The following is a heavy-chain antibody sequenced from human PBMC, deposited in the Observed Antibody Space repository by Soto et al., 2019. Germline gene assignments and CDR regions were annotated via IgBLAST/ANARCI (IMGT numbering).Heavy chain of an antibody. CDR1: GLTFGDFG. J-gene: IGHJ4*02. V-gene: IGHV3-49*04. CDR3: IAYYYDSSGYYLF. CDR2: IRSKAYGGTT. D-gene: IGHD3-22*01. Sequence: HPRGSLRLSCIASGLTFGDFGMSWVRQAPGKGLEWVGFIRSKAYGGTTEYAASVRGRFTISREDSKSIAYLQMNSLKTEDTAVYYCIAYYYDSSGYYLFWGQGTLVTVSS.